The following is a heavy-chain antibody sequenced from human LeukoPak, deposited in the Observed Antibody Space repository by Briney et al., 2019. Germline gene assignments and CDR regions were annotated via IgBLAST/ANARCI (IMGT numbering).Heavy chain of an antibody. Sequence: ASVKVSCKASGYTFTSYAMNWVRQAPGQGLEWMGWINPNSGGTNYAQKLQGRVTMTTDTSTSTAYMELRSLRSDDTAVYYCARDLGSKIVGDDYWGQGTLVTVSS. D-gene: IGHD1-26*01. J-gene: IGHJ4*02. CDR1: GYTFTSYA. V-gene: IGHV1-18*01. CDR3: ARDLGSKIVGDDY. CDR2: INPNSGGT.